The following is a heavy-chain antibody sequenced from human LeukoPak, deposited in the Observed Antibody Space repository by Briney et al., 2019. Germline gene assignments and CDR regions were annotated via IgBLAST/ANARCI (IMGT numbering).Heavy chain of an antibody. Sequence: PGRSLRLSCAASGFTFDDYAMHWVRQAPGKGLEWVSGISWNSGSIGYADSVKGRFTISRDNAKNSLYLQMNSLRAEDTALYYCAKDRVTMARGGIDYWGQGTLVTVSS. CDR1: GFTFDDYA. V-gene: IGHV3-9*01. J-gene: IGHJ4*02. CDR2: ISWNSGSI. CDR3: AKDRVTMARGGIDY. D-gene: IGHD3-10*01.